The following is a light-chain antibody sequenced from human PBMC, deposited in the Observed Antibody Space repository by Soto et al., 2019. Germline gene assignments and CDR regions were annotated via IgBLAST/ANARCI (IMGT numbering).Light chain of an antibody. CDR1: SSDVGSYKL. J-gene: IGLJ7*01. V-gene: IGLV2-23*02. CDR2: EVS. CDR3: CSYAGTSTHTV. Sequence: QSALTQPASVSGSPGQSITISCTGTSSDVGSYKLVSWYQQHPGKAPKLMISEVSKRPSGISDRFSGSKSGSTASLTISGLLAEDEADYYCCSYAGTSTHTVFGGGTKLTVL.